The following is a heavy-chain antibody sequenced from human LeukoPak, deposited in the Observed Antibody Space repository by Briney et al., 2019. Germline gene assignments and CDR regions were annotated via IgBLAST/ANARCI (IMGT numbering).Heavy chain of an antibody. CDR2: VSQSGST. CDR3: AGGTWFDP. CDR1: GASFSDYQ. V-gene: IGHV4-34*01. J-gene: IGHJ5*02. Sequence: SETLSLTCGVYGASFSDYQWSWIRQSPGKGLEWIGEVSQSGSTTYNPSLRSRVTIAVDTSKNHFSLNLSSVTAADTAVYYCAGGTWFDPWGQGTLVTVSS.